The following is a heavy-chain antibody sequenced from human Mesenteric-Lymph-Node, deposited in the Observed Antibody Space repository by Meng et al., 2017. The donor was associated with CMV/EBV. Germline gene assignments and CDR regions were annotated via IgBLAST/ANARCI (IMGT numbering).Heavy chain of an antibody. CDR1: RFTFSDYY. D-gene: IGHD6-19*01. V-gene: IGHV3-11*06. CDR3: ASSVAGAFDY. J-gene: IGHJ4*02. CDR2: ISSSSSYT. Sequence: LSCAASRFTFSDYYISWIRQAPGKGLEWVSYISSSSSYTNYADSVKGRFTISRDNAKNSLYLQMNSLRAEDTAVYYCASSVAGAFDYWGQGTLVTVSS.